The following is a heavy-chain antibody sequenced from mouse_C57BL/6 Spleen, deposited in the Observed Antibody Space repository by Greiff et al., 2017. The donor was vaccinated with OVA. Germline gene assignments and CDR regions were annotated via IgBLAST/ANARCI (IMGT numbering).Heavy chain of an antibody. V-gene: IGHV1-55*01. D-gene: IGHD2-5*01. Sequence: VQLQQPGAELVKPGASVKMSCKASGYTFTSYWITWVKQRPGQGLEWIGDIYPGSGSTNYNEQFKSKATLTVDTSSSTAYMQLSSLTSADAAVYYCARGSNLYAMDYWGQGTSVTVSS. CDR2: IYPGSGST. CDR1: GYTFTSYW. CDR3: ARGSNLYAMDY. J-gene: IGHJ4*01.